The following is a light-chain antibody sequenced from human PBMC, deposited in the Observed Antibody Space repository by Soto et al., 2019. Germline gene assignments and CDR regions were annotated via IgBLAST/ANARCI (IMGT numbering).Light chain of an antibody. Sequence: QSVLTQPPSVSEAPGQRVTISCTGSSSNIGAGYEAHWYQQVPGTAPKLLIYENNNRPSGVPDRCSGAKSGTSASLAITGLQAEDEAEYYCQSYDSSLSGYVFGTGTKGTVL. V-gene: IGLV1-40*01. CDR3: QSYDSSLSGYV. CDR1: SSNIGAGYE. CDR2: ENN. J-gene: IGLJ1*01.